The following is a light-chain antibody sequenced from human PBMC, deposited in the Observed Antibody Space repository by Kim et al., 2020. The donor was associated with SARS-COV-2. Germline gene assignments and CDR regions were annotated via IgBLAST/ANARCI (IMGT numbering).Light chain of an antibody. CDR2: AAS. Sequence: SVGDKVTITWRASQTISTFLKWYQHKTGEGPKLLIYAASSLYTGGPSRFSGTGSGTDFTLTINGLQPEDFATYYCQQSYNTPRYTFGQGTKLEI. CDR3: QQSYNTPRYT. V-gene: IGKV1-39*01. J-gene: IGKJ2*01. CDR1: QTISTF.